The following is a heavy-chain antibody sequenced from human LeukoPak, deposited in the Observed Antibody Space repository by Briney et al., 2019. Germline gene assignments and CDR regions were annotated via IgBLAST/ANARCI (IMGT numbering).Heavy chain of an antibody. D-gene: IGHD1-7*01. Sequence: GASVKVSCKASGYTFTGYYMHWVRQAPGQGLEWMGWINPNSGGTNYAQKFQGRVTMTRDASISTAYMELSRLRSDDTAVYYCARLYNWNYGVYFDYWGQGTLVTVSS. J-gene: IGHJ4*02. CDR1: GYTFTGYY. CDR2: INPNSGGT. V-gene: IGHV1-2*02. CDR3: ARLYNWNYGVYFDY.